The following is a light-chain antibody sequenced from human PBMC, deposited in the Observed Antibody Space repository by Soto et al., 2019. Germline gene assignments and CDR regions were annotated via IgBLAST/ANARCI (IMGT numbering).Light chain of an antibody. CDR2: DVS. J-gene: IGLJ1*01. CDR3: CSYAGSFYV. V-gene: IGLV2-11*01. CDR1: ISDVGGYNY. Sequence: QSALTQPRSLSGSPGQSVTISCTGTISDVGGYNYVSWYQQHPGKAPKLMIYDVSERPSGVPDRFSGSKSGNTASLTISGLQAEDEADYYCCSYAGSFYVFGTGTKVTVL.